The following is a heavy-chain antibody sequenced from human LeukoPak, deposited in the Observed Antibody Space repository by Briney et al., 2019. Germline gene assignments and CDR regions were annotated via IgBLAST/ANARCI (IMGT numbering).Heavy chain of an antibody. CDR1: GYTFTGYY. J-gene: IGHJ6*02. D-gene: IGHD2-15*01. V-gene: IGHV1-2*02. Sequence: ASVKVSCKASGYTFTGYYMHWVRQAPGQGLEWMGWINPNSGGTNYAQKFQGRVTMTRDTSISTAYMERSRLRSDATAVYYCAREDNRITFYYYYGMDVWGQGTTVTVSS. CDR3: AREDNRITFYYYYGMDV. CDR2: INPNSGGT.